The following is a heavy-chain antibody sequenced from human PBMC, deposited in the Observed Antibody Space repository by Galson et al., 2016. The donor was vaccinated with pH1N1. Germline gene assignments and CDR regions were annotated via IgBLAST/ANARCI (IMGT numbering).Heavy chain of an antibody. V-gene: IGHV1-46*01. CDR1: GYSVTRYY. Sequence: SVKVSCKAAGYSVTRYYMHWVRQAPGQGLEWTGIIDPSDGTTTYSEKFQGRISLTRDTSTNSVYMELTTLRPDDSATYFCARRYFLDYWGQGTLVTVSS. J-gene: IGHJ4*02. CDR2: IDPSDGTT. CDR3: ARRYFLDY.